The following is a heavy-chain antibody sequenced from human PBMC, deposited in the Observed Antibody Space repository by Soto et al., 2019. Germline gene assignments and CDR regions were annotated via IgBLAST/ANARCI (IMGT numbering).Heavy chain of an antibody. Sequence: ASVKVSCKASGYTFTGYYMHWVRQAPGQGLEWMGWINPNSGGTNYAQKFQGWVTMTRDTSISTAYMELSRLRSDDTAVYYCARGVYCSSTSCYPFAFDIWGQGTMVTVSS. V-gene: IGHV1-2*04. CDR1: GYTFTGYY. J-gene: IGHJ3*02. CDR2: INPNSGGT. D-gene: IGHD2-2*01. CDR3: ARGVYCSSTSCYPFAFDI.